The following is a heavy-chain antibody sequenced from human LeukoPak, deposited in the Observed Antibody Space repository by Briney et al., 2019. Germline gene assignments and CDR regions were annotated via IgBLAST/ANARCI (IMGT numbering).Heavy chain of an antibody. Sequence: QSGGSLRLSCTASAFAFSNHAMSWVRQAPGKGLEWVSCISISGGTTYYTDSVKGRFTISRENSKSTLYLQMNNLRADDTAVYYCANEIRPNDYWGQGTLVTVSS. D-gene: IGHD4-17*01. CDR1: AFAFSNHA. CDR2: ISISGGTT. V-gene: IGHV3-23*01. CDR3: ANEIRPNDY. J-gene: IGHJ4*02.